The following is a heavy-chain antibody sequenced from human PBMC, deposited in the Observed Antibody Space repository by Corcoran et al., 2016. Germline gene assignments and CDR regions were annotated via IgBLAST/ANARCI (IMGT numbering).Heavy chain of an antibody. V-gene: IGHV5-51*01. D-gene: IGHD3-3*01. J-gene: IGHJ6*02. CDR1: GYSFTSYW. CDR3: ARRKYDFWSGYHDYYYGMDV. CDR2: IYPGDSDT. Sequence: EVQLVQSGAEVKKPGESLKISCKGSGYSFTSYWIGWVRQMPGKGLEWMGIIYPGDSDTRYSPSFQGQVTISADKSISTAYLQWSSLKASDTAMYYCARRKYDFWSGYHDYYYGMDVWGQGTTVTVSS.